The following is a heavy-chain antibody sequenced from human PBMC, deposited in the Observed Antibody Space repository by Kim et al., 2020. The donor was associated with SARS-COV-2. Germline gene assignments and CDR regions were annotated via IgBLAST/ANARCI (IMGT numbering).Heavy chain of an antibody. Sequence: YAAPVKGRFTISRDDSKNTLYLQMNSLKTEDTAVYYCTRLYYYDSSGYSPTYYYYGMDVWGQGTTVTVSS. J-gene: IGHJ6*02. D-gene: IGHD3-22*01. CDR3: TRLYYYDSSGYSPTYYYYGMDV. V-gene: IGHV3-15*01.